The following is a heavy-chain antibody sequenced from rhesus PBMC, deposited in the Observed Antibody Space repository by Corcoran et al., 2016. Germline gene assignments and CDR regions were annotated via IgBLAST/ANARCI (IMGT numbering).Heavy chain of an antibody. CDR3: ARALRGRFDV. V-gene: IGHV4-173*01. CDR1: GGSIRRNY. CDR2: IPGSGGST. J-gene: IGHJ5-1*01. Sequence: QLQLQESGPGLVKPSETLSPTCPVSGGSIRRNYWSWFRQPPGKGLEWMGRIPGSGGSTDYNPALKSRVTISTDTSKNQFSLKLSSVTAADTAVYYCARALRGRFDVWGPGVLVTVSS.